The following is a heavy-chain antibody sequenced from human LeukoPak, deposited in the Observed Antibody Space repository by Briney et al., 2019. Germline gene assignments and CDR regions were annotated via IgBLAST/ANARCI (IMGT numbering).Heavy chain of an antibody. V-gene: IGHV4-31*03. J-gene: IGHJ4*02. D-gene: IGHD6-19*01. Sequence: SETLSLICTVSGGSISSGGYYWSWIRQHPGKGLEWIGYIYYSGSTYYNPSLKSRVTISVDTSKNQFSLKLSSVPAADTAVYYCARVPGSIAVAGTMESDYWGQGTLVTVSS. CDR3: ARVPGSIAVAGTMESDY. CDR1: GGSISSGGYY. CDR2: IYYSGST.